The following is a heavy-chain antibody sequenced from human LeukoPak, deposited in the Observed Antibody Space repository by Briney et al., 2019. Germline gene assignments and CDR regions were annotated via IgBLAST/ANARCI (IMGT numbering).Heavy chain of an antibody. J-gene: IGHJ4*02. CDR1: GFTFSGCW. V-gene: IGHV3-7*03. D-gene: IGHD3-22*01. Sequence: GGSLRLSCAASGFTFSGCWMTWVRQAPGKGLEWVANIKEDGSKKNYVDSVKGRFTIFRDNAKNSLYLQMNSLRAEDTAVYYCATPLDYYDSSGYHQGGDWGQGTLVTVPS. CDR3: ATPLDYYDSSGYHQGGD. CDR2: IKEDGSKK.